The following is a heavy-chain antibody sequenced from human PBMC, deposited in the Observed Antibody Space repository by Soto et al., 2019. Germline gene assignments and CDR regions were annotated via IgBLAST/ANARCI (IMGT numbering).Heavy chain of an antibody. CDR1: GAYINGSSY. CDR3: ARVRTPPGAPAWHYLYP. D-gene: IGHD1-7*01. CDR2: FSLSGTT. J-gene: IGHJ5*02. V-gene: IGHV4-4*07. Sequence: SKNLYLSFTVYGAYINGSSYWSGIRQPAGKGLEWIGRFSLSGTTNYNPSLRSRVNMSADVSKNQFSLRLTSVTAADTALYYCARVRTPPGAPAWHYLYPWGHG.